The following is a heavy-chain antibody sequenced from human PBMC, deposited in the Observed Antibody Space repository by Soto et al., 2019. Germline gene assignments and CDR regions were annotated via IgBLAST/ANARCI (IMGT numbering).Heavy chain of an antibody. D-gene: IGHD3-10*01. CDR2: INHSGST. CDR3: ARWTMVREGGYYYGMDV. J-gene: IGHJ6*02. Sequence: PSETLSLTCAVYGGSFSGYYWSWIRQPPGKGLEWIGEINHSGSTNYNPSLKSRVTISVDTSKNQFSLKLSSVTAADTAVYYCARWTMVREGGYYYGMDVWGQGTTVTVS. CDR1: GGSFSGYY. V-gene: IGHV4-34*01.